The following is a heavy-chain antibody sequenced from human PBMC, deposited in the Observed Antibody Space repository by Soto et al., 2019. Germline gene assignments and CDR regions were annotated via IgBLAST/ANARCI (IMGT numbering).Heavy chain of an antibody. Sequence: EASVKVSCKASGYTFTSYSMHWVRQAPGQGLEWMGWINVGKGHTKYSQNFQGRLTITRDTSASTAYMELSSLSSEDTAVYYCVKDHPSLSIWGQGTLVTVSS. D-gene: IGHD6-6*01. J-gene: IGHJ4*02. CDR3: VKDHPSLSI. CDR1: GYTFTSYS. V-gene: IGHV1-3*01. CDR2: INVGKGHT.